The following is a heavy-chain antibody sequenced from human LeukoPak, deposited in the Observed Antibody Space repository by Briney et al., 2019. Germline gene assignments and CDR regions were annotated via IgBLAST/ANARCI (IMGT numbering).Heavy chain of an antibody. CDR2: IYPGDSDT. CDR3: ARTDFWNRYPYYFDY. Sequence: ESLKISCKGSGYSFTSYWIGWVRQMPGKGLEWMGIIYPGDSDTRYSPSFQGQVTISADKSISTAYLQWSSLKASDTAMYYCARTDFWNRYPYYFDYWGQGTLVTVSS. CDR1: GYSFTSYW. J-gene: IGHJ4*02. D-gene: IGHD3-3*01. V-gene: IGHV5-51*01.